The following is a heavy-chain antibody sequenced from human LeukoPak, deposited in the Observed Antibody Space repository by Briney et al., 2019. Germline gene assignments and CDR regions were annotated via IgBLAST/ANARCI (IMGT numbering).Heavy chain of an antibody. D-gene: IGHD3-3*02. CDR2: ISGSGGST. V-gene: IGHV3-23*01. CDR3: AKGVLVGDYFDY. Sequence: PGGSLRLSCAASGFTFSSYAMSWVRQAPGEGLEWFSAISGSGGSTYYADSVKGRFTISRDNSKNTLYLQMNSLRAEDTAVYYCAKGVLVGDYFDYWGQGTLVTVSS. CDR1: GFTFSSYA. J-gene: IGHJ4*02.